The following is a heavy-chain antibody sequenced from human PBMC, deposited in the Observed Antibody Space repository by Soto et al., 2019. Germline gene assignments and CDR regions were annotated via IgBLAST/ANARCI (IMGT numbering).Heavy chain of an antibody. CDR1: GYTFTSYG. Sequence: ASVKVSCKASGYTFTSYGISWVRQAPGQGLEWMGWISAYNGNTNYAQKLQGRVTMTTDTSTSTAYMELRSLRSDDTAVYYCARDFGPKIVVVPADIRAFDYWGQGTLVTAPQ. CDR3: ARDFGPKIVVVPADIRAFDY. CDR2: ISAYNGNT. D-gene: IGHD2-2*01. V-gene: IGHV1-18*04. J-gene: IGHJ4*02.